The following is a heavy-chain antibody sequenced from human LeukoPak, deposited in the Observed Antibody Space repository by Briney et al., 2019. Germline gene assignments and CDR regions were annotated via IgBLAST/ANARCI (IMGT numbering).Heavy chain of an antibody. D-gene: IGHD6-19*01. Sequence: ASVKVSCKASGYTFTGYYIHWVRQAPGQGLEWMGWINPNSGGTNYAQEFGGRVSMTRDTSITTAYMELSSLRSDDTAVYFCARVISVPGTSVAGTDYWGQGTLVTVSS. J-gene: IGHJ4*02. CDR3: ARVISVPGTSVAGTDY. V-gene: IGHV1-2*02. CDR1: GYTFTGYY. CDR2: INPNSGGT.